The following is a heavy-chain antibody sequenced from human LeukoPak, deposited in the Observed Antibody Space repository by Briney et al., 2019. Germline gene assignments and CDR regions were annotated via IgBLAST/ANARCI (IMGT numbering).Heavy chain of an antibody. Sequence: GGSLRLSCAASGFTFSSYPMTWVRQAPGKGLDWVSTIGDSGGNTFYADSVKGRFTISRDNSKDTLFLQMISLRAEDTAVYYCARDVGITVGATDYWGQGALVTVSS. D-gene: IGHD1-26*01. CDR2: IGDSGGNT. V-gene: IGHV3-23*01. J-gene: IGHJ4*02. CDR3: ARDVGITVGATDY. CDR1: GFTFSSYP.